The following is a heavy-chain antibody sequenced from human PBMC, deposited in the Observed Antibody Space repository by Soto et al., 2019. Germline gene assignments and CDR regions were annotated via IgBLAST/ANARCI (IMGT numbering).Heavy chain of an antibody. Sequence: GGSLRLPCAASGFTFTRYSMNWVRQAPGKGLEWVSSISSTTNYIYYGDSMKGRFTISRDNAKNSLYLEMNSLRAEDTAVYYCARESEDLTSNFDYWGQGTLVTV. CDR2: ISSTTNYI. J-gene: IGHJ4*02. CDR1: GFTFTRYS. V-gene: IGHV3-21*06. CDR3: ARESEDLTSNFDY.